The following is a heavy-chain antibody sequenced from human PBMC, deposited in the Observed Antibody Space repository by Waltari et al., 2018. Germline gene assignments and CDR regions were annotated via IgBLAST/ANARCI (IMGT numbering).Heavy chain of an antibody. V-gene: IGHV4-30-2*01. Sequence: QLQLQESGSGLVKPSQTLSLTCAVSGGSISSGGYSWSWIRQPPGKGLEWIGYMYHSGRTYYNPSLKVRVTISVDRSKNQFSLRLSSVTAADTAVYYCARSSVLAQLVPPTLDYWGQGTLVTVSS. J-gene: IGHJ4*02. CDR3: ARSSVLAQLVPPTLDY. CDR1: GGSISSGGYS. CDR2: MYHSGRT. D-gene: IGHD6-6*01.